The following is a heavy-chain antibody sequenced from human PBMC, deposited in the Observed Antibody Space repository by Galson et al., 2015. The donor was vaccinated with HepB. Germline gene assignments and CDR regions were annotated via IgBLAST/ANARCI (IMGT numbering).Heavy chain of an antibody. J-gene: IGHJ4*02. Sequence: SLRLSCATSGFTFSDHYMDWVRQAPGKGLQWVSSITSRSDYIYYADTVKGRFTMSRDNAKNSLYLQMNSLRGADTAVYYCARVRGRGNYAAGLDLWGQGTLVTVAS. D-gene: IGHD1-7*01. CDR3: ARVRGRGNYAAGLDL. CDR1: GFTFSDHY. V-gene: IGHV3-21*01. CDR2: ITSRSDYI.